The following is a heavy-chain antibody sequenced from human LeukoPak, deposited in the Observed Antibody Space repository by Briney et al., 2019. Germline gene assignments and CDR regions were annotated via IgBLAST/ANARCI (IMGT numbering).Heavy chain of an antibody. Sequence: PGGSLRLSCAVSGFTFSDYSMNWVRQAPGKGLEWLSSISSSSRYINYADSVKGRFTISRDNAKNSLYLQMNSLRAEDTAVYYCAKVLIADSYYDSTGAHDGFDMWGQGTMVTVSS. V-gene: IGHV3-21*06. CDR3: AKVLIADSYYDSTGAHDGFDM. CDR1: GFTFSDYS. J-gene: IGHJ3*02. CDR2: ISSSSRYI. D-gene: IGHD3-22*01.